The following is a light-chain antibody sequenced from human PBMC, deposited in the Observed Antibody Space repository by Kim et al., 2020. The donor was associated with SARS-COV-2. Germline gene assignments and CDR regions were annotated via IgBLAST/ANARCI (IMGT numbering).Light chain of an antibody. V-gene: IGKV1-39*01. CDR3: QQSYITPFT. CDR1: QSISSH. J-gene: IGKJ3*01. Sequence: DIQMTQSPSSLSASVGDRVTITCRTSQSISSHLNWYHQKPGRAPKLLIYAASTLQGGVPSRFSGSGSETDFTLTISSLQPEDFGTYFCQQSYITPFTFGPGTKWIS. CDR2: AAS.